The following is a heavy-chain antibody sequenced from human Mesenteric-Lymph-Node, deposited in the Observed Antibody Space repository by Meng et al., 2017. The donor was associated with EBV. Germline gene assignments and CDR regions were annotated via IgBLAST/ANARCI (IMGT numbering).Heavy chain of an antibody. Sequence: EVHLFESGGGLVQPGGSLRLSCAASGFTFNIYDINWVRQAPGRGLEWVSGISGSGGTTYYADSVKGRFSISRDNSGNTVYLQMSSLRAEDTAVYYCSNLPYSYWGQGTLVTVSS. CDR1: GFTFNIYD. CDR3: SNLPYSY. J-gene: IGHJ4*02. D-gene: IGHD4-11*01. V-gene: IGHV3-23*01. CDR2: ISGSGGTT.